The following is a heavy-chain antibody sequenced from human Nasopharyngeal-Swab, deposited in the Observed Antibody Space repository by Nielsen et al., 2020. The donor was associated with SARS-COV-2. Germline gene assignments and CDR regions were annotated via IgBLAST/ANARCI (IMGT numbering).Heavy chain of an antibody. CDR3: ERQPPYYYDSSAHFDY. D-gene: IGHD3-22*01. Sequence: SETLSLTCTVSGGSISSSSYYWGWIRQPPGKGLEWIGNIYYSGSTYYNPSLKSRVTISVDTSKNQFSLKLSSVTAADTAVYYCERQPPYYYDSSAHFDYWGQGTLVTVSS. J-gene: IGHJ4*02. CDR1: GGSISSSSYY. V-gene: IGHV4-39*01. CDR2: IYYSGST.